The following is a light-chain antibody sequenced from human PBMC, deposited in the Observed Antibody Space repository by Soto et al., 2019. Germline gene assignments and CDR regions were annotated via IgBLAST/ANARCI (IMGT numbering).Light chain of an antibody. CDR3: AAWDDSLSGPVVV. CDR1: SSNIGSNY. V-gene: IGLV1-47*01. J-gene: IGLJ2*01. CDR2: RNN. Sequence: QSVLTQPPSASGTPGQRVTISCSGSSSNIGSNYVYWYQQLPGTAPKLLIYRNNQRPSGVPDRFSGSKSGTSASLAISGPRSEDEADYYCAAWDDSLSGPVVVFGGGTKVTVL.